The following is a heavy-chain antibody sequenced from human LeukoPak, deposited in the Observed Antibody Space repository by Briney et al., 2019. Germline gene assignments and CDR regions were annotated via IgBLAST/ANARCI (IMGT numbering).Heavy chain of an antibody. CDR3: ARVSSDYDIHFDY. CDR2: IYYSGST. V-gene: IGHV4-59*01. CDR1: GGSISSYY. Sequence: SETLSLTYTVSGGSISSYYWTWIRRPPGKGLEWIGYIYYSGSTNYNPSLKSRVTISVDTSKNQFSLKLNSVTAADTAVYYCARVSSDYDIHFDYWGQGTLVTVSS. J-gene: IGHJ4*02. D-gene: IGHD5-12*01.